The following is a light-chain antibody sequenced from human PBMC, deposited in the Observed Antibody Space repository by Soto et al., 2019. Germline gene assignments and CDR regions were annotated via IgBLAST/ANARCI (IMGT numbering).Light chain of an antibody. CDR2: DAS. V-gene: IGKV1-5*01. CDR3: QHYGGVWT. CDR1: QSISNR. Sequence: DIQMTQSPSTLSSSVGDIVTITFRASQSISNRLAWYQQKPGKAPKVLIYDASSLESGVPSRFSGSGSATEFILTISSLQPDDFATYHCQHYGGVWTFGQGTKVDIK. J-gene: IGKJ1*01.